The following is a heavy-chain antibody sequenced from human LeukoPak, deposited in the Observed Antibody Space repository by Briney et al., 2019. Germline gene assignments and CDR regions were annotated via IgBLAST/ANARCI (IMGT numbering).Heavy chain of an antibody. CDR3: AKSLAAAGRWTFNFDY. CDR1: GFTFSSYA. Sequence: GGSLRLSCAASGFTFSSYAMSWVRQAPGKGLEWVSAISGSGGSTYYADSVKGRFTISRDNSKNTLYLQMNSLRAGDTAVYYCAKSLAAAGRWTFNFDYWGQGTLVTVSS. D-gene: IGHD6-13*01. J-gene: IGHJ4*02. CDR2: ISGSGGST. V-gene: IGHV3-23*01.